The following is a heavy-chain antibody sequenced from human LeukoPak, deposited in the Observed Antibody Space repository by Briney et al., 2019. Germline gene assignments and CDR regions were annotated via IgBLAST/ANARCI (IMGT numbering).Heavy chain of an antibody. D-gene: IGHD3-10*01. CDR3: ARLKSYYYGSTGYYDN. V-gene: IGHV4-39*01. Sequence: PSETLSLTCSVSGDSITSTSYYWGWIRQPPEKGLEWIGSIYYTGGTHYSPSLKSRVTMSVDTSKNQFSLKLSSVTAADTAVYYCARLKSYYYGSTGYYDNWGQGTLVTVSS. CDR2: IYYTGGT. CDR1: GDSITSTSYY. J-gene: IGHJ4*03.